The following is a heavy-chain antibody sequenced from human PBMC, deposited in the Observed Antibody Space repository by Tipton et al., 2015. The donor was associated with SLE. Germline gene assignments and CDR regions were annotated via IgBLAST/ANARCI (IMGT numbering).Heavy chain of an antibody. Sequence: SLRLSCAASGFTVSSSYMSWVRQAPGKGLEWVSIIYSGGSTYYADSVKGRFTISRNNSKNTVYLQMNSLRAEDTAVYYCARGVTTQSFDYWGQGTLVTVS. CDR2: IYSGGST. D-gene: IGHD4-17*01. CDR3: ARGVTTQSFDY. J-gene: IGHJ4*02. CDR1: GFTVSSSY. V-gene: IGHV3-53*04.